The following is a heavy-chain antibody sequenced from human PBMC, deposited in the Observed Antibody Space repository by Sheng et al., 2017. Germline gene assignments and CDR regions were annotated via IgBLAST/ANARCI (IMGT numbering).Heavy chain of an antibody. Sequence: QVQLQESGPGLVKPSETLSLTCTVSGGSISSYYWSWIRQSPGKGLEWIGYIYYSGSTNYNPSLKSRVTISVDTSKNQFSLKLSSVTAADTAVYYCARERWVTVDYYYYYMDVWGKGTTVTVSS. CDR3: ARERWVTVDYYYYYMDV. D-gene: IGHD2-21*01. CDR2: IYYSGST. CDR1: GGSISSYY. J-gene: IGHJ6*03. V-gene: IGHV4-59*01.